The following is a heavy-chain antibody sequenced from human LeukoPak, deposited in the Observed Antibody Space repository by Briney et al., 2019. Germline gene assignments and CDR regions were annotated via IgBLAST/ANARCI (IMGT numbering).Heavy chain of an antibody. J-gene: IGHJ6*02. CDR1: GFTFSSYA. Sequence: SGGSLRLSCAASGFTFSSYAMSWVRQAPGKGLEWVSAISGSGGSTYYADSVKGRFTISRDNSKNTLYLQMNSLRAEDTAVYYCAATLQTDLYNGMDVWGQGTTVTVSS. CDR3: AATLQTDLYNGMDV. CDR2: ISGSGGST. V-gene: IGHV3-23*01. D-gene: IGHD4-11*01.